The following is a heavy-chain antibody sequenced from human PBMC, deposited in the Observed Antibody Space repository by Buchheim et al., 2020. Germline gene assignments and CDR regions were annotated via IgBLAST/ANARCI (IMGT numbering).Heavy chain of an antibody. J-gene: IGHJ4*02. D-gene: IGHD3-10*01. CDR3: ARGGTSGSLDY. Sequence: EVQLVDSGGGLVQPGGSLRLSCAASGFTFSSYWMHWVRQAPGKGPVWVSRINTDGTDTSYADSVKGRFTISRDNARNPPHLQMNSLEAEDTAVYFCARGGTSGSLDYWGQGTL. CDR1: GFTFSSYW. CDR2: INTDGTDT. V-gene: IGHV3-74*01.